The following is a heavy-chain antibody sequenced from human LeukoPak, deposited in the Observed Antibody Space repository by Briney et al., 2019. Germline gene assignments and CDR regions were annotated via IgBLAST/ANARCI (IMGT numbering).Heavy chain of an antibody. Sequence: GASVKVPCKASGGTFSSYAISWVRQAPGQGLEWMGIIYPGDSDTRYSPSFQGQVTISADKSISTAYLQWSSLKASDTAMYYCARRASNYYDSSGPAGYWGQGTLVTVSS. J-gene: IGHJ4*02. V-gene: IGHV5-51*01. CDR3: ARRASNYYDSSGPAGY. D-gene: IGHD3-22*01. CDR2: IYPGDSDT. CDR1: GGTFSSYA.